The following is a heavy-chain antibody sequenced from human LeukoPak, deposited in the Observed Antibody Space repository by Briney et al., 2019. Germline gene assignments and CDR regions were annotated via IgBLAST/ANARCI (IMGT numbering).Heavy chain of an antibody. D-gene: IGHD7-27*01. J-gene: IGHJ4*02. Sequence: GGSLRLSCAASGFTFSSYGMHWVRQAPGKGLEWVAFIRYDGSNKYYADSVKGRFTISRDNSKNTLYLQMNSLRAEDTAVYYCAKARLLAGDPPFDYWGQGTLVTVSS. CDR3: AKARLLAGDPPFDY. CDR1: GFTFSSYG. V-gene: IGHV3-30*02. CDR2: IRYDGSNK.